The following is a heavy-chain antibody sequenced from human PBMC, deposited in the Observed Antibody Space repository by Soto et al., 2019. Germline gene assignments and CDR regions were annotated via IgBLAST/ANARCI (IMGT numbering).Heavy chain of an antibody. D-gene: IGHD5-18*01. Sequence: PSETLSLTCTVSGGSISSSSYYWGCIRQPPGKGLEWIASIDYTGNTFYNPSLTSRVTISVGTSKNQFSLKVTSVTAADTAVYYCARINKGYGTDSWGQGTLVTVS. CDR2: IDYTGNT. V-gene: IGHV4-39*01. CDR1: GGSISSSSYY. J-gene: IGHJ4*02. CDR3: ARINKGYGTDS.